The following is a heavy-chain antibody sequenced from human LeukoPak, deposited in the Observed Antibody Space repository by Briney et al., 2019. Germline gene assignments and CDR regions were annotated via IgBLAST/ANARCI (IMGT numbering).Heavy chain of an antibody. D-gene: IGHD6-13*01. V-gene: IGHV7-4-1*02. CDR3: ARDLGSSSWYVSGDY. CDR2: INTNTGNP. Sequence: ASVKVSCKASGYTFTSYGISWVRQAPGQGLEWMGWINTNTGNPTYAQGFTGRFVFSLDTSVSTAYLQISSLKAEDTAVYYCARDLGSSSWYVSGDYWGQGTLVTVSS. CDR1: GYTFTSYG. J-gene: IGHJ4*02.